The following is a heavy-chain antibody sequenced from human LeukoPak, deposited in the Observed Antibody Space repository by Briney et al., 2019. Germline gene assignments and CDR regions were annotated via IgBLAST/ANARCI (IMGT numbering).Heavy chain of an antibody. CDR1: GFTFSSYS. V-gene: IGHV3-21*01. CDR3: ARGTRIEGVTYFDY. J-gene: IGHJ4*02. CDR2: ISSSSSYI. Sequence: PGGSLRLSCAASGFTFSSYSMNWVRQAPGKGLEWVSSISSSSSYIYYADSVKGRFTISRDNARNSLYLQMNSLRAEDTAVYYCARGTRIEGVTYFDYWGQGILVTVSS. D-gene: IGHD1-26*01.